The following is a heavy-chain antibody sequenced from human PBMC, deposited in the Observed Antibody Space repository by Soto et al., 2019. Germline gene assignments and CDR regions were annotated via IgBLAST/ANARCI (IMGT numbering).Heavy chain of an antibody. Sequence: QITVKESGLTLVKPTETLTLTCTFSGFSLSSIGMGVGWVRQPPGKALEWLALIYWDDDKRYSPSLSSRLTITKAHSKNQVDLTMTNMAPVDTATYYCARLTRGVYDLDRLWEKFDYWGQGALVTVS. V-gene: IGHV2-5*02. CDR1: GFSLSSIGMG. D-gene: IGHD5-12*01. CDR3: ARLTRGVYDLDRLWEKFDY. CDR2: IYWDDDK. J-gene: IGHJ4*02.